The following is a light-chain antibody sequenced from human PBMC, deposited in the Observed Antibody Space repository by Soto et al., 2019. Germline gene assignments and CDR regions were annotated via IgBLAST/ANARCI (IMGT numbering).Light chain of an antibody. CDR3: QQHKSYPVT. Sequence: EIQLTESPSSVSASLLDRVTITCLSSQGISSWLAWYQQKPGKAPKLLIYAASSLQSGVPSRFSGSGSGAEFTLTISSLQTDDFASYYCQQHKSYPVTFGGGTKVDI. CDR2: AAS. CDR1: QGISSW. J-gene: IGKJ4*01. V-gene: IGKV1-12*01.